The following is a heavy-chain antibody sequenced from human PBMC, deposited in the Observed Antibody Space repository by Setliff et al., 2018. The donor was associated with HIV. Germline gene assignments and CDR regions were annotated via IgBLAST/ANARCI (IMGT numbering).Heavy chain of an antibody. CDR1: GFTFSSYA. D-gene: IGHD6-19*01. Sequence: PGGSLRLSCAASGFTFSSYAMSWVRQAPGEGLEWVSAISGSGDSTYYADSIKGRFTISRDNSKNTLYLQMNSLRAEDTAVYYCAKGRYSSGANYYYYYMDVWGKGTTVTVSS. CDR2: ISGSGDST. V-gene: IGHV3-23*01. CDR3: AKGRYSSGANYYYYYMDV. J-gene: IGHJ6*03.